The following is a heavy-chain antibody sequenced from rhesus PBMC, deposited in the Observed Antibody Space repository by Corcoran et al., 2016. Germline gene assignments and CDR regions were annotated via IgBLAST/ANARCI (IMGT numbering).Heavy chain of an antibody. J-gene: IGHJ4*01. CDR1: GFTFGSYY. Sequence: EVQLVESGGGLVQPGGSLRLSCTGSGFTFGSYYMYWVRQAPGKGLAWVSAINTGGGSTWYTDSVKGRFTISKENAKSTLYLHMDSLRAEDTAVYYCARDGNDSGYYAYFDYWGQGVLVTVSS. D-gene: IGHD3-28*01. CDR2: INTGGGST. CDR3: ARDGNDSGYYAYFDY. V-gene: IGHV3-8*01.